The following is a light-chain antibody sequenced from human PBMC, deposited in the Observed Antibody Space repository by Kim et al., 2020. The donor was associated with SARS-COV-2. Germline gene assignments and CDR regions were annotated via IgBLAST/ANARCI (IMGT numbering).Light chain of an antibody. CDR1: QSIDTY. V-gene: IGKV3-20*01. Sequence: SLSPGERATLSCRASQSIDTYLAWYQQKPGQTPRLLIYGASSRANGIPDRFSGSGSGTDFTLTISRLEPEDFAVYYCQQYGGSAPFGGGTKVDIK. CDR2: GAS. J-gene: IGKJ4*01. CDR3: QQYGGSAP.